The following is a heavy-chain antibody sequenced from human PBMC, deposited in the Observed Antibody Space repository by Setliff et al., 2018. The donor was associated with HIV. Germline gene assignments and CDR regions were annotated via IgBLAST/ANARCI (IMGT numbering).Heavy chain of an antibody. CDR2: ISGSGDST. CDR3: SKDVCGGAYGHAYDYYGMDV. V-gene: IGHV3-23*01. Sequence: PGGSLRLSCAPSGFTFGSYAMSWVRQAPGKGLEWVSVISGSGDSTFYADSLKGRFTISRDNSKNTMYLQMNSLRVEDTAVYYCSKDVCGGAYGHAYDYYGMDVWGQGTMVTVSS. D-gene: IGHD2-21*01. CDR1: GFTFGSYA. J-gene: IGHJ6*02.